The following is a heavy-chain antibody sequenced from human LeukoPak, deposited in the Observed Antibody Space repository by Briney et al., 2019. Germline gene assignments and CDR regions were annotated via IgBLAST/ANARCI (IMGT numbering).Heavy chain of an antibody. V-gene: IGHV3-30*04. J-gene: IGHJ3*02. Sequence: RGSLRLSCAASGFTFSSYAMHWVRQAPGKGLEWVAVMSYDGSNKYSADSVKGRFTISRDNSKNTLYLQMSSLRADDTALYYCAGVDAAMPDAFDIWGQGTTVTVSS. CDR3: AGVDAAMPDAFDI. CDR1: GFTFSSYA. CDR2: MSYDGSNK. D-gene: IGHD5-18*01.